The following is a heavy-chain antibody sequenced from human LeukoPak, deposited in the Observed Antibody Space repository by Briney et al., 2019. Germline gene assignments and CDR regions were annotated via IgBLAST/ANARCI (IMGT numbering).Heavy chain of an antibody. D-gene: IGHD4-23*01. V-gene: IGHV4-4*09. CDR3: ARHLVGDDGVKSLATLFDY. CDR2: IYASGST. CDR1: GGSINDYY. J-gene: IGHJ4*02. Sequence: SETLSLTCTVSGGSINDYYWGWIRQPPGEGLQWIGYIYASGSTNYTPSLRSRVTISADTSKNHFSLKLTSVTAADTAVYYCARHLVGDDGVKSLATLFDYWGQGTLVTVSS.